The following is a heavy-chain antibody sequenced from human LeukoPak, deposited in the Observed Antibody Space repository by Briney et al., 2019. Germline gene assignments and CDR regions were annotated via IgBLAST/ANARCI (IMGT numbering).Heavy chain of an antibody. CDR3: ARKAYGMDV. J-gene: IGHJ6*04. V-gene: IGHV3-7*03. Sequence: PGGSLRLSCAASGFTFSNYWMSWVRPAPGKGLEWAANIKQDGSEKYYVDSVKGRFTIFRDDAKNSLYLQMNSLRAEDTAVYYCARKAYGMDVWGKGTTVTVSS. CDR2: IKQDGSEK. CDR1: GFTFSNYW.